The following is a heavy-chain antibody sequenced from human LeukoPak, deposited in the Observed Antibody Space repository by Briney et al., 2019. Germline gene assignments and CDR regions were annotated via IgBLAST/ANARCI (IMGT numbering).Heavy chain of an antibody. CDR3: ARGYNWNDL. CDR1: GFIVSSNY. Sequence: GGSLRLSCAASGFIVSSNYMSWVRQAPGKGLEWVSVTYSGGGTYYADSVKGRFTISRDNSKNTLYLQMNSLRAEDTAVYYCARGYNWNDLWGQGTLVTVSS. CDR2: TYSGGGT. V-gene: IGHV3-66*02. J-gene: IGHJ5*02.